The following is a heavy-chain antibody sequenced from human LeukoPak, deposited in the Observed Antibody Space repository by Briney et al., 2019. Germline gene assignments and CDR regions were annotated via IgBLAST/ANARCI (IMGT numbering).Heavy chain of an antibody. CDR2: IRYDGSNK. J-gene: IGHJ6*04. CDR3: TAEKYFALDV. V-gene: IGHV3-30*02. Sequence: GGSLRLSCAASGFTFSSYGMHWVRQAPGKGLEWVAFIRYDGSNKYYADSVKGRFTISRDNSKNTLYLQMNSLRAEDTAVYYCTAEKYFALDVWGKGTTVTVSS. D-gene: IGHD3-9*01. CDR1: GFTFSSYG.